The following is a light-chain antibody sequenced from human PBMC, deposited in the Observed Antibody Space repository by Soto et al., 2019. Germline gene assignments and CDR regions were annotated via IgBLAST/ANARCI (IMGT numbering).Light chain of an antibody. CDR2: AAS. Sequence: AIEMTQSPSSLSAYVGDRVIISCRASQGIRNDLGWYQQKPGKAPKLLIYAASSLQSGVXSRLSGSGSGTDFILTITSLQPEDSATYYCLHDQDFPHTLGGGTKLDIK. CDR3: LHDQDFPHT. V-gene: IGKV1-6*01. CDR1: QGIRND. J-gene: IGKJ4*01.